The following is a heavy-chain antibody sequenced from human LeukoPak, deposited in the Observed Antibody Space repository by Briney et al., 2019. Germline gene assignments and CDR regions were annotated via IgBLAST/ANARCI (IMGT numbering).Heavy chain of an antibody. V-gene: IGHV3-23*01. CDR3: AIPPPLYYYDSSGYPKSADY. CDR2: ISGSGGST. Sequence: GGSLRLSCAASGFTFSSYAMSWVRQAPGKGLEWVSAISGSGGSTYYADSVKGRFTISRDNSKNTLYLQMNSLRAEDTAVYYCAIPPPLYYYDSSGYPKSADYWGQGTLVTVSS. D-gene: IGHD3-22*01. CDR1: GFTFSSYA. J-gene: IGHJ4*02.